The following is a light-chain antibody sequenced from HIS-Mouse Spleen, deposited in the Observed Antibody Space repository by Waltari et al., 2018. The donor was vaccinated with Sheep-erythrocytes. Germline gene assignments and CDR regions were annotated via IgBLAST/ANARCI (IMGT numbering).Light chain of an antibody. CDR1: QSSSSW. Sequence: DIQMTQSPSTLSASVGDRVTITCRASQSSSSWLAWYQQKPGQAPKLLIYKASSLESGVPSRFSGSGSGTEFTLTISSLQPDDFATYYCQQYNSSLTFGPGTKVDIK. V-gene: IGKV1-5*03. CDR2: KAS. J-gene: IGKJ3*01. CDR3: QQYNSSLT.